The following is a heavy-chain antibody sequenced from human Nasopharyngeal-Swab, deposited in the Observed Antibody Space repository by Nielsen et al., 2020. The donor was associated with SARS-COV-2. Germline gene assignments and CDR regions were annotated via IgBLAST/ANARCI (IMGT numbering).Heavy chain of an antibody. V-gene: IGHV1-18*01. CDR1: GYTFTSYG. CDR2: ISAYNGNT. D-gene: IGHD3-22*01. Sequence: ASVKVSCKASGYTFTSYGISWVRQAPGQGLEWMGWISAYNGNTSYAQKLQGRVTMTTDTSTSTAYMELRSLRSDDTAVYYCARDNYYDSSGQLFDYWGQGTLVTVSS. CDR3: ARDNYYDSSGQLFDY. J-gene: IGHJ4*02.